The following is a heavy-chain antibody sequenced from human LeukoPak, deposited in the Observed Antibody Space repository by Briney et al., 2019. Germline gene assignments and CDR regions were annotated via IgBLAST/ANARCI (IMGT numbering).Heavy chain of an antibody. V-gene: IGHV4-30-4*01. CDR3: ASSISIFGVITPFDP. J-gene: IGHJ5*02. CDR2: ISDTGST. Sequence: PSETPSLTCTVSGGSIAGRDSYWRWIRQPPGTGLDWIGYISDTGSTYRSPSLKSRVSISRDTSKNQLFLNLNSATAADTAVYYCASSISIFGVITPFDPWGQGALVTVSS. D-gene: IGHD3-3*01. CDR1: GGSIAGRDSY.